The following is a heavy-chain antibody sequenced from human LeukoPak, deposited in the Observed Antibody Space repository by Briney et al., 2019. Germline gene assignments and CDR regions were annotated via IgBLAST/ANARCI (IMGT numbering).Heavy chain of an antibody. CDR1: GFTFSNYS. J-gene: IGHJ4*02. V-gene: IGHV3-30*02. Sequence: GGSLRLSCAASGFTFSNYSMHWVRQAPGKGLEWVAFIRYDENNKYYADSVKGRFTISRDTSKNTLYLQMNSLRSDDTAVYYCAKDLGLYRLGDYWGQGTLVTVSS. CDR3: AKDLGLYRLGDY. CDR2: IRYDENNK. D-gene: IGHD2-2*02.